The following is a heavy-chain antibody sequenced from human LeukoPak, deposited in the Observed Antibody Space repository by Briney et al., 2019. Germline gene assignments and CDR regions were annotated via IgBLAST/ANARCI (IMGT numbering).Heavy chain of an antibody. J-gene: IGHJ3*02. CDR1: GFTFSTSW. D-gene: IGHD2-15*01. CDR2: IKKDGTEI. CDR3: ARGWSFDI. V-gene: IGHV3-7*01. Sequence: GGSLRLPCVASGFTFSTSWMSWVRQAPGKGLEWVANIKKDGTEIYYVDSVKGRFTISRDNAKNSVYVQMDSLRAEDTAVYYCARGWSFDIRGQGTMVIVSP.